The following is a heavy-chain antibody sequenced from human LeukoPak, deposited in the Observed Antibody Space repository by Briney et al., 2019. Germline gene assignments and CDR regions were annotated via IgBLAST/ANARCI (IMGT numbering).Heavy chain of an antibody. D-gene: IGHD5-12*01. CDR3: APGGYIGYGPAFDI. CDR1: GASVSNNNYY. V-gene: IGHV4-39*07. CDR2: IYYSGST. Sequence: SETLSLTCTVSGASVSNNNYYWGWIRQSPGKGLEWIACIYYSGSTYYNPSLKSRVTISVDTSKNQLSLKLNSVTAADTAVYYCAPGGYIGYGPAFDIWGQGTMVTVSS. J-gene: IGHJ3*02.